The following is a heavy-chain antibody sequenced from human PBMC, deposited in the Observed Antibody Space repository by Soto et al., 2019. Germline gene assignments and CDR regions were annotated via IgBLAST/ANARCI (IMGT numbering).Heavy chain of an antibody. V-gene: IGHV4-59*01. D-gene: IGHD6-13*01. CDR3: ARFSSSSSSWFDP. Sequence: SETLSLTCSVSGGSISSYYWSWIRQPPGKGLEWIGYIYYSGSTNYNPSLKSRVTISVDTSKNQFSLKLSSVTAADTAVYYCARFSSSSSSWFDPWGQGTLVTVSS. CDR2: IYYSGST. CDR1: GGSISSYY. J-gene: IGHJ5*02.